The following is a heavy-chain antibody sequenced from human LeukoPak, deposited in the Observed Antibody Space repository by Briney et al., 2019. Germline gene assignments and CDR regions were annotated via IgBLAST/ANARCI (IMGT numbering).Heavy chain of an antibody. CDR2: IYTSGST. CDR3: ARVKSEFDI. CDR1: GGSISSYF. J-gene: IGHJ3*02. Sequence: PSETLSLTCTVSGGSISSYFWNWIRQPAGKGLEWIGRIYTSGSTQYNPSLKSRVTISIDTSNNQFSLRLSSVTAADTAVYYCARVKSEFDIWGQGTTVTVSS. V-gene: IGHV4-4*07.